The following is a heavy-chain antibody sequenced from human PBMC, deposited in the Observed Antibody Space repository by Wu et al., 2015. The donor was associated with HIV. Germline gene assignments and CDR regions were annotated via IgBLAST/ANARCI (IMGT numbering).Heavy chain of an antibody. Sequence: QVQLVQSGAEMKKPGASVKVSCKGSGYIFTGYYMEWVRQAPGQGLEWMGVINPSENRVSYAQRFQGRVTMTRDTSTSTVYMELSSLRSEDTAVYFCANRNRIGNMEAFDIWGQGTKVIVSS. CDR3: ANRNRIGNMEAFDI. CDR2: INPSENRV. V-gene: IGHV1-46*03. J-gene: IGHJ3*02. D-gene: IGHD1-1*01. CDR1: GYIFTGYY.